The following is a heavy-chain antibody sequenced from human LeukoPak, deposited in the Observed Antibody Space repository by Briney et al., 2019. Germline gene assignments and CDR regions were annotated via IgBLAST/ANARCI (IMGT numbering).Heavy chain of an antibody. CDR3: AREEQHQRGRHFEY. J-gene: IGHJ4*02. CDR2: INPNSGT. V-gene: IGHV1-2*02. Sequence: ASVKVSCTAFGYTFSGYYIHWVRQGPGQGLEWMGWINPNSGTNYAQNFQGRVTMTRDTSISTAYMELSRLRSDDTAVYYCAREEQHQRGRHFEYWGQGTLVTVSS. D-gene: IGHD6-13*01. CDR1: GYTFSGYY.